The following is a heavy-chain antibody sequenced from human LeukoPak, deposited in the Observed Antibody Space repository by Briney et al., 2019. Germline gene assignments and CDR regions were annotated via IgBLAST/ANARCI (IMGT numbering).Heavy chain of an antibody. CDR1: GGSISSSSYY. V-gene: IGHV4-39*01. D-gene: IGHD3-22*01. Sequence: SETLSLTCTVPGGSISSSSYYWGWIRQPPGKGLEWIGSIYYNGSTYYNPSLKSRVTISVDTSKNQFSLKLSSVTAADTAVYYCARRTRDDYYDSSGYTRDYWGQGTLVTVSS. J-gene: IGHJ4*02. CDR3: ARRTRDDYYDSSGYTRDY. CDR2: IYYNGST.